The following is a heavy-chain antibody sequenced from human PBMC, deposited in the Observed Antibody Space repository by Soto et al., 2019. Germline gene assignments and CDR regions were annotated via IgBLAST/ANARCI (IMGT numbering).Heavy chain of an antibody. Sequence: QLQLQESGPGLVKPSETLSLTCTVSGGSISSSSYYWGWIRQPPGKGLEWIGSIYYSGSTYYNPSLKRRVTISVDTSKNQFSLKLSSVTAADRAVYYCARWGGVIVTGWFDPWGQGTLVTVSS. CDR3: ARWGGVIVTGWFDP. CDR1: GGSISSSSYY. J-gene: IGHJ5*02. CDR2: IYYSGST. D-gene: IGHD3-16*02. V-gene: IGHV4-39*01.